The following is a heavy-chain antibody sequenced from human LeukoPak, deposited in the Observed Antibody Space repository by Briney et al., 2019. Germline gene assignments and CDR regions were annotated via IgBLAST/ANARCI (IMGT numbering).Heavy chain of an antibody. Sequence: PGESLKISFKGSGYSFSSYWIAWGRQMPGKGLELMGIIYPGDSDTRYSPSFQGQVTISADKSISPAYLQWSSLRASDTAMYYCARRDSSGYYGDDYWGQGTLVTVSS. D-gene: IGHD6-19*01. CDR3: ARRDSSGYYGDDY. V-gene: IGHV5-51*01. CDR2: IYPGDSDT. CDR1: GYSFSSYW. J-gene: IGHJ4*02.